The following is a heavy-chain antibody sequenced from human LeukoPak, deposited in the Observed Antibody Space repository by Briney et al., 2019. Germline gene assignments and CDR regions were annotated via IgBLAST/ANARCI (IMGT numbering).Heavy chain of an antibody. CDR1: GFTFDDYG. J-gene: IGHJ4*02. Sequence: RPGGSLRLSCSASGFTFDDYGLSWVRQAPGKGLEWFSGINWNGGKTDYLDSVKGRFTISRDNAKNALYLQMNSLRVEDTAFYYCARDGTGSSTSYWGQGTLVTVSS. V-gene: IGHV3-20*04. CDR3: ARDGTGSSTSY. D-gene: IGHD6-6*01. CDR2: INWNGGKT.